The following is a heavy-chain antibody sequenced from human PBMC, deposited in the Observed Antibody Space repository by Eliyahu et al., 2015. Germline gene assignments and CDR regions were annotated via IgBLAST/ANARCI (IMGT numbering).Heavy chain of an antibody. CDR1: GFTXSSNY. V-gene: IGHV3-53*01. CDR2: IYSGGST. D-gene: IGHD2/OR15-2a*01. CDR3: ARDVYGYYYYGMDV. J-gene: IGHJ6*02. Sequence: EVQLVESGGGLIQPGGSLRLXCAAXGFTXSSNYXRWVRQXPGKGLEWVSVIYSGGSTYYADSVKGRFTISRDNSKNTLYLQMNSLRAEDTAVYYCARDVYGYYYYGMDVWGQGTTVTVSS.